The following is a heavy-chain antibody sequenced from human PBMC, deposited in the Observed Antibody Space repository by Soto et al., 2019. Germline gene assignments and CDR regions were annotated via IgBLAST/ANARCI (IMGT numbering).Heavy chain of an antibody. D-gene: IGHD3-9*01. CDR2: ISAFNGNT. CDR1: GYTFTSYG. Sequence: QVQLVQSGAEVKKPGASVKVSCKASGYTFTSYGISWVRQAPGQGLEWMGWISAFNGNTNYAQKLQGRVTMTTDTSESTASLELRSMRSDATSAYYCGRPRPVGLYFDWLPPDDNWFDPSGQGTLVTVSS. J-gene: IGHJ5*02. V-gene: IGHV1-18*01. CDR3: GRPRPVGLYFDWLPPDDNWFDP.